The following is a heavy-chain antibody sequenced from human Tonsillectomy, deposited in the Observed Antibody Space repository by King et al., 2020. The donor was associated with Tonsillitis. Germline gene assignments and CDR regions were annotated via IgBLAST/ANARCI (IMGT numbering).Heavy chain of an antibody. CDR1: GGPVNTADH. V-gene: IGHV4-31*03. CDR3: ARFRGFTDLSFDF. D-gene: IGHD3-10*01. J-gene: IGHJ4*02. CDR2: ISPSETT. Sequence: VQLQQSGPQLVKTSQTLSLTCTFSGGPVNTADHWGWVRQPPGGGLEWIGNISPSETTSYNPSLKGRFAISKDTSKRKISLAVTSLSAADTAVYYCARFRGFTDLSFDFWGQGTPVTVSS.